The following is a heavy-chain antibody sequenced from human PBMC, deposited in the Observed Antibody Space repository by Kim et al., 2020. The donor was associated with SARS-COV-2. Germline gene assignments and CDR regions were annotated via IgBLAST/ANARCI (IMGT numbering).Heavy chain of an antibody. Sequence: GGSLRLSCAASGFTFSNYYMDWVRQAPGKGLEWVARSRHKANSYTTEYSASVQCTFSIYSADSSHSLYLQLNRPKTTATSVCACASASDGCVDEWHYWS. CDR2: SRHKANSYTT. J-gene: IGHJ4*01. D-gene: IGHD2-21*02. CDR3: ASASDGCVDEWHY. V-gene: IGHV3-72*01. CDR1: GFTFSNYY.